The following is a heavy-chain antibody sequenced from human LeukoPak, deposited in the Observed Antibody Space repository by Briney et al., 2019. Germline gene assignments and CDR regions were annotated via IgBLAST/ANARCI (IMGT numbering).Heavy chain of an antibody. Sequence: GALRLSCAASGFTFSNYGMTWVRQVPGKGLECIGEINHSGSTNYNPSLKSRVTISVDTSKNQFSLKLSSVTAADTAVYYCARGNRYRLRYFDWLSTSPIDYWGQGTLVTVSS. D-gene: IGHD3-9*01. V-gene: IGHV4-34*01. CDR3: ARGNRYRLRYFDWLSTSPIDY. CDR1: GFTFSNYG. CDR2: INHSGST. J-gene: IGHJ4*02.